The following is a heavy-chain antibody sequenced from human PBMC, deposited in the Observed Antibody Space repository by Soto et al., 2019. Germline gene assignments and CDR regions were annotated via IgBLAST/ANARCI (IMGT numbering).Heavy chain of an antibody. Sequence: PSETLSLTCTVSGGSISSDYYHWTWIRQSPERGLEWIGYIHHSGSILYNPSLKSRVTISVDTSKNQFSLHLSSVTAADTAVYYCARKKVGSNSYMAVWGKGTTVTVSS. CDR1: GGSISSDYYH. J-gene: IGHJ6*03. CDR3: ARKKVGSNSYMAV. D-gene: IGHD1-1*01. V-gene: IGHV4-30-4*08. CDR2: IHHSGSI.